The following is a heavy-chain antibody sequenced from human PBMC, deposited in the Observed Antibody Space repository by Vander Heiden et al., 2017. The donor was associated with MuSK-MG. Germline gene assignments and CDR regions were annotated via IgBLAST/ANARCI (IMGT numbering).Heavy chain of an antibody. V-gene: IGHV3-30*04. CDR2: ISYDGSNK. Sequence: QVQLVESGGGVVQPGRSLRLSCAASGFTFSSYAMHWVRQAPGKGLEWVAVISYDGSNKYYADSVKGRFTISRDNSKNTLYLQMNSLRAEDTAVYYCARVMGLPDTVTHHLDYWGQGTLVTVSS. D-gene: IGHD4-17*01. J-gene: IGHJ4*02. CDR3: ARVMGLPDTVTHHLDY. CDR1: GFTFSSYA.